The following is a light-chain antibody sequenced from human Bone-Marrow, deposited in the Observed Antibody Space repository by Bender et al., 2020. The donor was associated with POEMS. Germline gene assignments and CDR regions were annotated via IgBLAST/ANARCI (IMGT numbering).Light chain of an antibody. J-gene: IGLJ2*01. CDR3: SSYRHRDNVI. CDR2: DVT. V-gene: IGLV2-8*01. Sequence: QSALTQPPSASGAPGQSVTITCTGTSSDVGGYNYVSWYQQNPGKVPKLMIYDVTKRPSGVPDRFSGSKSGNTASLTVSGLQAEDEADYYCSSYRHRDNVIFGGGTKLTVL. CDR1: SSDVGGYNY.